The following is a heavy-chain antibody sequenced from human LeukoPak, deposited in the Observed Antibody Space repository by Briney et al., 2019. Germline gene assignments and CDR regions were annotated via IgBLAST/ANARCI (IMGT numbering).Heavy chain of an antibody. V-gene: IGHV4-59*08. D-gene: IGHD5-18*01. CDR1: GGSISSYY. CDR2: IYYSGST. CDR3: ARHSRQLWSPFDY. J-gene: IGHJ4*02. Sequence: PSETLSLTCTVSGGSISSYYWSWIRQPPGKGLEWIGYIYYSGSTNYNPSLKSRVTISVDTSKNQFSLKLSSVTAADTAVYYCARHSRQLWSPFDYWGQGTLVTVSS.